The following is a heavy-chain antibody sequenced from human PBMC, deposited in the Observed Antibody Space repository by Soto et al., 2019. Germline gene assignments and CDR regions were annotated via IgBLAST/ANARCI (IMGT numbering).Heavy chain of an antibody. J-gene: IGHJ6*02. CDR3: ARDSGEQPVPQYYYYYYGMDV. D-gene: IGHD6-6*01. CDR1: GFTFSSYW. CDR2: IKQDGSEK. Sequence: GGSLRLSCAASGFTFSSYWMSWVRQATGKGLEWVANIKQDGSEKYYVDSVKGRFTISRDNAKNSLYLQMNSLRAEETAVYYCARDSGEQPVPQYYYYYYGMDVWGQGTTVTVSS. V-gene: IGHV3-7*01.